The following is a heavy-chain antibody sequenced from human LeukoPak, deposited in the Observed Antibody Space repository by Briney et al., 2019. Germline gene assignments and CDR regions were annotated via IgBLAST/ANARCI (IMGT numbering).Heavy chain of an antibody. CDR1: GGSMSSYY. D-gene: IGHD2-2*01. CDR3: ARYCSSTSCQGSFDY. V-gene: IGHV4-59*08. J-gene: IGHJ4*02. Sequence: SETLSLTCTVCGGSMSSYYWSWIRQPPGKGREWIGYIYYSGSTNYNPSLKSRVTISVDTSKNQFSLKLSSVTAADTAVDYCARYCSSTSCQGSFDYWGQGTLVTVSS. CDR2: IYYSGST.